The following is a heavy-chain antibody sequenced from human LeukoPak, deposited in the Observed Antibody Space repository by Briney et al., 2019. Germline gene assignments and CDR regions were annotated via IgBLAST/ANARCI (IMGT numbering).Heavy chain of an antibody. CDR1: GASIINNNYY. J-gene: IGHJ5*02. V-gene: IGHV4-39*01. CDR2: IYHGGST. Sequence: SETLSLTCFVSGASIINNNYYWAWLRQPPGKGLEWIGSIYHGGSTSYNPYLKSRVTMSVDTSKSHFTLKLNPVTAADTAVYSCAGHKYYNFWGSFNWFDPWGQGTLVIVSS. CDR3: AGHKYYNFWGSFNWFDP. D-gene: IGHD3-3*01.